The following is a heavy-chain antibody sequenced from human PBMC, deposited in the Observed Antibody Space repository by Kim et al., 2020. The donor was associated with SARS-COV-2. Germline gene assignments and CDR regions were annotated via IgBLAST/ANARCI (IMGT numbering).Heavy chain of an antibody. D-gene: IGHD3-16*01. V-gene: IGHV3-11*01. CDR3: ARASYTSTPYFDY. Sequence: SADSVKGRFAISRDNAKNSLYLQMNSLRAEDTAVYYCARASYTSTPYFDYWGQGTLVTVSS. J-gene: IGHJ4*02.